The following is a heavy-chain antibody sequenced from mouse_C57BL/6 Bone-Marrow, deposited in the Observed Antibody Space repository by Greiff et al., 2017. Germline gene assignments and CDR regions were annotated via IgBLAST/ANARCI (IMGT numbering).Heavy chain of an antibody. CDR1: GYTFTNYW. CDR3: ARVSAILYYLDY. J-gene: IGHJ2*01. Sequence: QVQLKESGAELVRPGTSVKMSCKASGYTFTNYWIGWAKQRPGHGLEWIGDIYPGGGYTNYNEKFKGKATLTADKPSSTAYMQFSSLTSEDSAIYYCARVSAILYYLDYWGQGTTLTVSA. D-gene: IGHD1-3*01. V-gene: IGHV1-63*01. CDR2: IYPGGGYT.